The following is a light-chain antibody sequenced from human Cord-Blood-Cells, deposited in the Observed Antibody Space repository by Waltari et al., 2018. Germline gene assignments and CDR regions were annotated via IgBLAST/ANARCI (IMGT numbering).Light chain of an antibody. V-gene: IGLV2-23*01. CDR1: SSDVGSYNL. CDR2: EGS. J-gene: IGLJ3*02. Sequence: QSALTQPASVSGSPGQSITISCTGTSSDVGSYNLVSWYQQHPGKAPKLMIYEGSKRPSRVSNRFSGSKSGTTASLTISGLQAEDEADYYCCSYAGSWVFGGGTKLTVL. CDR3: CSYAGSWV.